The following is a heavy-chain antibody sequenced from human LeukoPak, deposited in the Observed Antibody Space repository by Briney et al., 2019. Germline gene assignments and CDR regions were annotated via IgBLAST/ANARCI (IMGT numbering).Heavy chain of an antibody. V-gene: IGHV4-59*01. CDR1: GFTFSSYA. CDR2: ISDSGIT. J-gene: IGHJ4*02. D-gene: IGHD2/OR15-2a*01. Sequence: GSLRLSCAASGFTFSSYAMSWVRQAPGKGLEWVGYISDSGITNYNPSLRSRLSMSIDTSKNQFSLKLRSVTAADTAVYFCARGYGDYFLFEYWGQGTLVTVSS. CDR3: ARGYGDYFLFEY.